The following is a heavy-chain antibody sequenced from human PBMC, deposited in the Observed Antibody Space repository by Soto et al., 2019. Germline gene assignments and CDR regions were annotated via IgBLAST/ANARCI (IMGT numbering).Heavy chain of an antibody. CDR3: TTDHIGSGSPRDY. D-gene: IGHD3-10*01. CDR2: IKSKTDGGTT. CDR1: GFTVSKAW. J-gene: IGHJ4*02. V-gene: IGHV3-15*01. Sequence: GGCVRLSCAAAGFTVSKAWMSWVRQAPGKGLEWVGRIKSKTDGGTTDYAAPVKGRFTISRDDSKNTLYLQMNSLKTEDTAVYYCTTDHIGSGSPRDYWGQGTLVTVSS.